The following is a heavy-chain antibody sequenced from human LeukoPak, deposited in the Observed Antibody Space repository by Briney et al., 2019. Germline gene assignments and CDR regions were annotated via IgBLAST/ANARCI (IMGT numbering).Heavy chain of an antibody. CDR1: GYTFINNW. V-gene: IGHV1-46*01. Sequence: ASVKVSCKASGYTFINNWMHWVRQAPGQGLEWVGLINPTGTTTLYAQKFQGRVTITRDTSASTAYMELSSLRSEDMAVYYCARETPYYYYMDVWGKGTTVTVSS. J-gene: IGHJ6*03. CDR3: ARETPYYYYMDV. CDR2: INPTGTTT.